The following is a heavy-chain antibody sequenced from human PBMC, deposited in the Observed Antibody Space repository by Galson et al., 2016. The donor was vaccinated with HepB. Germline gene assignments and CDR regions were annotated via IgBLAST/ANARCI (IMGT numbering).Heavy chain of an antibody. D-gene: IGHD1-1*01. J-gene: IGHJ6*02. Sequence: SETLSLTCGIINASLSGSYWVWVRQVPGKGLECLGQISHTGSTKYNPSLQSRVTYSLDTTKSQLSLTLTSVTAADTAVYFCAKHSNWNSNYYGLDVWGQGATVIVSS. CDR1: NASLSGSY. CDR2: ISHTGST. CDR3: AKHSNWNSNYYGLDV. V-gene: IGHV4-34*01.